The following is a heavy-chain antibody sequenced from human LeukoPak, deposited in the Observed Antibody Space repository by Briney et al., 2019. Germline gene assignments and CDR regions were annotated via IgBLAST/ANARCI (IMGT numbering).Heavy chain of an antibody. CDR2: INPSGGST. Sequence: ASVKVSCKASGYTFTSYYMHWVRQAPGQGLEWMGIINPSGGSTSYAQKFQGRVTMTRDTSTSTVYMELSRLRSDDTAVYYCARGNYDILTGYWFYFDYWGQGTLVTVSS. D-gene: IGHD3-9*01. CDR1: GYTFTSYY. J-gene: IGHJ4*02. V-gene: IGHV1-46*01. CDR3: ARGNYDILTGYWFYFDY.